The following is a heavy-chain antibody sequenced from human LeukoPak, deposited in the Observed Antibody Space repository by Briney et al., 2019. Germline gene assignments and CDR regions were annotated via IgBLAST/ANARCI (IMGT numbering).Heavy chain of an antibody. CDR1: GFTFSNYW. V-gene: IGHV3-7*01. CDR3: ARLPTTPTFDY. D-gene: IGHD1-1*01. Sequence: GGSLRLSCAASGFTFSNYWMSWVRQTPGRGLECVANIKPDGSDKYYVDSVKGRFTISRDNAKNSLYLQINSLRADDTAVYYCARLPTTPTFDYWGQGTLVTVSS. CDR2: IKPDGSDK. J-gene: IGHJ4*02.